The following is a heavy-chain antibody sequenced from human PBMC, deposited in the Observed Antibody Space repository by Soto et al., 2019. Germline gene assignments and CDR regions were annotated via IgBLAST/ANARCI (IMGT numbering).Heavy chain of an antibody. CDR3: ARDLTGTTPS. CDR1: GFTFSSYA. Sequence: GALRLSCAASGFTFSSYAMHWVRQAPGKGLEWVAVISYDGSNKYYADSVKGRFTISRDNSKNTLYLQMNSLRAEDTAVYYCARDLTGTTPSWGQGTLVTVSS. J-gene: IGHJ4*02. V-gene: IGHV3-30-3*01. CDR2: ISYDGSNK. D-gene: IGHD1-7*01.